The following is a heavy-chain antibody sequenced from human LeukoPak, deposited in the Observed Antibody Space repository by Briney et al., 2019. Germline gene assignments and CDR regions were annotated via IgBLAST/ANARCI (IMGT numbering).Heavy chain of an antibody. CDR2: ILNDGVRT. J-gene: IGHJ3*01. CDR1: GLTFNNTW. CDR3: AADGEYAFLV. Sequence: PGRCLRLSCATSGLTFNNTWMGWVRQAPGEGLVWVSCILNDGVRTTHADSVKGRFTISRDNAKKTLYLQMNSLRADVTGVYYCAADGEYAFLVWGQGTMVTVSS. V-gene: IGHV3-74*03. D-gene: IGHD2/OR15-2a*01.